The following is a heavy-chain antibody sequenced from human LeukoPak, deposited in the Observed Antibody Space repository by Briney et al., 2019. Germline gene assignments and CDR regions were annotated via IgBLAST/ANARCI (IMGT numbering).Heavy chain of an antibody. J-gene: IGHJ3*02. V-gene: IGHV5-51*01. CDR2: IYPGDSDT. Sequence: GESLKISCKGSGYSFTTYWIGWVRQMPGKGLEWMGIIYPGDSDTRYSPSFQGQVTISADKSISTAYLQWSSLKASDTAMYYCVRPEGGSSDAFDTWGQGTMVTVSS. CDR1: GYSFTTYW. CDR3: VRPEGGSSDAFDT. D-gene: IGHD6-6*01.